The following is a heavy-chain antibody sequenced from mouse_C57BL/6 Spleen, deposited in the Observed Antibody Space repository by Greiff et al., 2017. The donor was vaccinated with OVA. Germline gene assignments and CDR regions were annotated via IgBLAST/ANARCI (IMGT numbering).Heavy chain of an antibody. J-gene: IGHJ1*03. V-gene: IGHV8-8*01. Sequence: QVTLKESGPGILQPSQTLSLTCSFSGFSLSTFGMGVGWIRQPSGKGLEWLAHIWWDDDKYYNPALKSRLTLSKDTSKNQVFLKIANVDTADTATYYCARIALDGYYPYWYFDVWGTGTTVTVSS. CDR2: IWWDDDK. CDR1: GFSLSTFGMG. D-gene: IGHD2-3*01. CDR3: ARIALDGYYPYWYFDV.